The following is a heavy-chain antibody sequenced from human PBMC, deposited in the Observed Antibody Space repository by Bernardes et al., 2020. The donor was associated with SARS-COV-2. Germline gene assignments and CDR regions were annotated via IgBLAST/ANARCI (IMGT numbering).Heavy chain of an antibody. CDR1: GYLFSTYG. D-gene: IGHD1-1*01. J-gene: IGHJ4*02. CDR2: ISAYNKDT. V-gene: IGHV1-18*04. CDR3: ARDRPNFRPSTTTLDY. Sequence: ASVKVSCKTSGYLFSTYGLAWVRQAPGQGLEWLGWISAYNKDTNIAQKFQGRVTMTTDTSTNTAYMELRSLRPDDTAVYYCARDRPNFRPSTTTLDYWGQGTLVTVSS.